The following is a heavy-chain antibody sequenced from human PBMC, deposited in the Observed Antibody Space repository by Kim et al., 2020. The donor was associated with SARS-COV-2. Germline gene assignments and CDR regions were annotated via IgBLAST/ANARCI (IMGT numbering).Heavy chain of an antibody. Sequence: SETLSLTCTVSGGSIISYYWIWIRQSPGKGLEWIGNIYYSGSTQYNPPLKSRVTISLDTPKNQFSLKLSSVSAADTAVYSCARDIRSGYGYNFYGMDVWG. V-gene: IGHV4-59*13. CDR3: ARDIRSGYGYNFYGMDV. D-gene: IGHD1-1*01. J-gene: IGHJ6*01. CDR2: IYYSGST. CDR1: GGSIISYY.